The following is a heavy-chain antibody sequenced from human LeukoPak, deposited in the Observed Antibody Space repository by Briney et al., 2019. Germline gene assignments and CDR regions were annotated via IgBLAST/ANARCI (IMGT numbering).Heavy chain of an antibody. V-gene: IGHV3-21*06. CDR2: ISPTAIST. Sequence: TGGSLRLSCAPSGFTLSTYTMNWVRQAPGKGLEWVSSISPTAISTWYADSLKGRFTISRDNARNLLFLEGNGLRAEDTGVFYCVRDFLGESGAGGPWGQGTLVTVSS. CDR1: GFTLSTYT. CDR3: VRDFLGESGAGGP. J-gene: IGHJ5*02. D-gene: IGHD3-10*01.